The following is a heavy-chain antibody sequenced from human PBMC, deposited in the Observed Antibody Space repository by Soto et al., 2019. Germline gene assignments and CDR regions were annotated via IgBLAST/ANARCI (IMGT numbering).Heavy chain of an antibody. V-gene: IGHV1-69*13. CDR1: GGTFSSYT. CDR3: ARDGTLYDSRAYYYLY. D-gene: IGHD3-22*01. J-gene: IGHJ4*02. CDR2: ITPMFGTP. Sequence: VKVSCKASGGTFSSYTITWVRQAPGQGLEWMGGITPMFGTPNYAQKFRGRVTITADESTSTAYMELSSLRSEDTAMYFCARDGTLYDSRAYYYLYWGQGTLVTVSS.